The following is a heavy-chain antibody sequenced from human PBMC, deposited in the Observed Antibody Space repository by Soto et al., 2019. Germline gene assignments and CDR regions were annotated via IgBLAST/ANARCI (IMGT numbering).Heavy chain of an antibody. J-gene: IGHJ4*02. D-gene: IGHD1-1*01. CDR2: VNTVNGNT. CDR1: GYSFTRHA. Sequence: GASVKVSCKASGYSFTRHAMHWVRQAPGERPEWMGWVNTVNGNTKYSQKLQGRVTITKDTSTTTSYMELSSLRFEDSAVYYCARDLNDDQPSRIFDHWGQGTLVTVS. CDR3: ARDLNDDQPSRIFDH. V-gene: IGHV1-3*04.